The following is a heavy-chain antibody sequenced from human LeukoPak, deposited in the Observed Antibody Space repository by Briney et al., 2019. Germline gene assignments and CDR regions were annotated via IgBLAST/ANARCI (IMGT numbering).Heavy chain of an antibody. D-gene: IGHD1/OR15-1a*01. J-gene: IGHJ6*04. V-gene: IGHV3-7*03. CDR2: IKKDGSGI. CDR3: AGGNSMNV. CDR1: EFPFSDSW. Sequence: PGGSLRLSWAVSEFPFSDSWMYWVRQAPGKGLEGVANIKKDGSGISYVDSVQGRFIISRDNAKNSLCLQMNSLRVEDTAVYFCAGGNSMNVWGKGTAVTVSS.